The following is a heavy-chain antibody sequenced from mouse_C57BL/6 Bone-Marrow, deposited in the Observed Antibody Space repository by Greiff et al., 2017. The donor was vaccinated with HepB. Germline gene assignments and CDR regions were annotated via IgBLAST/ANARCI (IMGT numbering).Heavy chain of an antibody. Sequence: QVQLQQPGAELVMPGASVKLSCKASGYTFTSYWMHWVKQRPGQGLEWIGEIDPSDSYTNYNQKFKGKSTLPVDKSSSTAYMQLSSLTSEDSAVYYCARSYDYDFDYWGQGTTLTVSS. D-gene: IGHD2-4*01. CDR1: GYTFTSYW. CDR2: IDPSDSYT. V-gene: IGHV1-69*01. CDR3: ARSYDYDFDY. J-gene: IGHJ2*01.